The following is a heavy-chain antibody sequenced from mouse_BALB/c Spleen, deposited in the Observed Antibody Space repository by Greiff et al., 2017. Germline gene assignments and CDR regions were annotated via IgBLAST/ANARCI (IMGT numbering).Heavy chain of an antibody. D-gene: IGHD2-12*01. CDR2: ISSGGST. CDR1: GFTFSSYA. CDR3: ARGGNCYQFAY. V-gene: IGHV5-6-5*01. Sequence: EVKLVESGGGLVKPGGSLKLSCAASGFTFSSYAMSWVRQTPEKRLEWVASISSGGSTYYPDSVKGRFTISRDNARNILYLQMSSLRSEDTAMYYCARGGNCYQFAYWGQGTLVTVSA. J-gene: IGHJ3*01.